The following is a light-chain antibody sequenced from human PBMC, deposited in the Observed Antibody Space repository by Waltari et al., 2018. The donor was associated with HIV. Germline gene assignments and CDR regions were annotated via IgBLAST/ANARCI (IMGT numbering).Light chain of an antibody. Sequence: EIVMTQSPPTLSVSPGQRVTLSCTACPSISAKVAWYQQRPGQAPRLLIYEAATRPTGIPARFSGSESGTEFTLTISSLQSEDFATYFCQQYDSGPRGITFGQGTMLEI. CDR3: QQYDSGPRGIT. CDR2: EAA. CDR1: PSISAK. V-gene: IGKV3-15*01. J-gene: IGKJ2*01.